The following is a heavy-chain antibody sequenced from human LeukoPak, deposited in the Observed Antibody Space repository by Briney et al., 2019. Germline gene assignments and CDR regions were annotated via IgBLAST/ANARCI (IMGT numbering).Heavy chain of an antibody. V-gene: IGHV4-4*07. Sequence: PSETLSLTCTVSGGSISSYYWSWIRQPAGKGLEWIGRIYTSGSTNYNPSLKSRVTMSVDTSKNQFSLKLSSVTAADTAVYYCARVIGQQLVTGNWFDPWGQGTLVTVSS. CDR3: ARVIGQQLVTGNWFDP. J-gene: IGHJ5*02. D-gene: IGHD6-13*01. CDR2: IYTSGST. CDR1: GGSISSYY.